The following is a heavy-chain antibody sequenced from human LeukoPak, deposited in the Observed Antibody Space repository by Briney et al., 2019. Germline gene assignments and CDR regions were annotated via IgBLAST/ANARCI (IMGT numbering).Heavy chain of an antibody. V-gene: IGHV1-18*01. CDR2: ISAFNDHT. J-gene: IGHJ4*02. D-gene: IGHD6-19*01. CDR3: ARALAVTGRGPRDFDF. Sequence: ASVEVSCKASNYTFTDYGINWVRQAPGRGLEWVGWISAFNDHTYYAQRFLGRITMTTDTSTTTAHMELRSLRTDDTAAYYCARALAVTGRGPRDFDFWGQGTLVTVSS. CDR1: NYTFTDYG.